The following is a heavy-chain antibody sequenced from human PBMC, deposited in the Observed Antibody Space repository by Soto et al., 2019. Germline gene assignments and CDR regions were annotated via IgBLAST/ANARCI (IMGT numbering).Heavy chain of an antibody. CDR2: INSDGTKT. CDR3: ATVATNSYDWLDP. J-gene: IGHJ5*02. CDR1: GFTFNTYW. Sequence: EVQLVEPGGTLVQPGGSLRLSCAASGFTFNTYWMHWVRQAPGKGLVWVSRINSDGTKTTYADSVKGRFTISRDNAKNTVYLQMNSLRAEDTAVYYCATVATNSYDWLDPWGQGTLVTVSS. D-gene: IGHD5-12*01. V-gene: IGHV3-74*01.